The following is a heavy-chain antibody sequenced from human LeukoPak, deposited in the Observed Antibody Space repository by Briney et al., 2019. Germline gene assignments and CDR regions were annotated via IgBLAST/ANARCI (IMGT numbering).Heavy chain of an antibody. Sequence: GGSLRLSCAASGFTFSSYWVSWVRQAPGKGLEWVANIKQDGSEKYYVDSVKGRFTISRDNSKNTLYLQMNSLRAEDTAVYYCAKGYHDYVWGSYPYYFDYWGQGTLVTVSS. CDR1: GFTFSSYW. CDR3: AKGYHDYVWGSYPYYFDY. CDR2: IKQDGSEK. D-gene: IGHD3-16*02. J-gene: IGHJ4*02. V-gene: IGHV3-7*01.